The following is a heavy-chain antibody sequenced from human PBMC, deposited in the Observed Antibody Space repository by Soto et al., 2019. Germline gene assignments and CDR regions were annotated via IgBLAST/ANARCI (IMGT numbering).Heavy chain of an antibody. Sequence: PGGSLRLSCGASGFTFSSYSMNWVRQAPGKGLEWVSSISSSSSYIYYADSVKGRFTISRDNAKNSLYLQMNSLRAEDTAVYYCARDNSPYYDFWSGYYRDAFDIWGQGTMVTVSS. CDR2: ISSSSSYI. J-gene: IGHJ3*02. CDR3: ARDNSPYYDFWSGYYRDAFDI. CDR1: GFTFSSYS. V-gene: IGHV3-21*01. D-gene: IGHD3-3*01.